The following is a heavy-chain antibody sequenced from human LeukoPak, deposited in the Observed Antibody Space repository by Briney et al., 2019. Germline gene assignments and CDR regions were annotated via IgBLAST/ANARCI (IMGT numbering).Heavy chain of an antibody. CDR1: GFTFSSYA. CDR3: AKCRGYYYDSSGYYFDY. V-gene: IGHV3-23*01. Sequence: PGGSLRLSCAASGFTFSSYAMSWVRQAPGKGLEWVSAISGSGGSTYYADSVKGRFTISRDNSKNTLYLQMNSLRAEDTAVYYSAKCRGYYYDSSGYYFDYWGQGTLVTVSS. D-gene: IGHD3-22*01. J-gene: IGHJ4*02. CDR2: ISGSGGST.